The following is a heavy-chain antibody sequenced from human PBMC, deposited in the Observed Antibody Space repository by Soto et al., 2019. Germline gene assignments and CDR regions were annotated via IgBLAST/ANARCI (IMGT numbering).Heavy chain of an antibody. J-gene: IGHJ4*02. CDR3: ARVRRSRWYFDY. Sequence: EVQLVESGGALVQPGGSLRLSCATSGFTLSSYSMIWVRQAPGMGLEWISYITSSSSTTSYADSVKGRFTISRDNANNSLFLQMNSLRDEDTAVYYCARVRRSRWYFDYWGQGTLVTVSS. D-gene: IGHD6-19*01. CDR1: GFTLSSYS. V-gene: IGHV3-48*02. CDR2: ITSSSSTT.